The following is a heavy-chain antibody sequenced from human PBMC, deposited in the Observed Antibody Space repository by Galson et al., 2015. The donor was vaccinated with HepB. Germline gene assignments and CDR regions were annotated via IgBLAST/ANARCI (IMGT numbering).Heavy chain of an antibody. J-gene: IGHJ6*02. CDR3: TTGQLWLPGDYYYGMDV. V-gene: IGHV3-15*01. Sequence: SLRLSCAASGFTFSNAWMSWVRQAPGKGLEWVGRIKSKTDGGTTDYAAPVKGRFTISRDDSKNTLYLQMNSLKTEDTAVYYCTTGQLWLPGDYYYGMDVWGQGTTVTVSS. CDR2: IKSKTDGGTT. CDR1: GFTFSNAW. D-gene: IGHD5-18*01.